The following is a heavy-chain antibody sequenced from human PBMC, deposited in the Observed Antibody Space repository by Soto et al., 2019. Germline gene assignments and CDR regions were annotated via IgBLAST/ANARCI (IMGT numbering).Heavy chain of an antibody. CDR2: IIPILGIA. CDR1: GGTFSSYT. V-gene: IGHV1-69*02. CDR3: ARGPRAPFYYYYMDV. J-gene: IGHJ6*03. Sequence: SVKVSCKASGGTFSSYTISWVRQAPGQGLEWMGRIIPILGIANYAQKFQGRVTITADKSTSTAYMELSSLRSEDTAVYYCARGPRAPFYYYYMDVWGKGTTVTVSS.